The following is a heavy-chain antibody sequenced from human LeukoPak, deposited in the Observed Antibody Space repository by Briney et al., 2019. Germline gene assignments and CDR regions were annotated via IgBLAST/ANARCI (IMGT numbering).Heavy chain of an antibody. Sequence: GGSLRLSCAASGFTFSSYSMNWVRQAPGKGLEWVSSISSSSSYIYYADSVKGRFTISRDNAKNSLYLQMNSQRAEDTAVYYCASLPGGATASDYWGQGTLVTVSS. V-gene: IGHV3-21*01. J-gene: IGHJ4*02. CDR2: ISSSSSYI. CDR1: GFTFSSYS. CDR3: ASLPGGATASDY. D-gene: IGHD1-26*01.